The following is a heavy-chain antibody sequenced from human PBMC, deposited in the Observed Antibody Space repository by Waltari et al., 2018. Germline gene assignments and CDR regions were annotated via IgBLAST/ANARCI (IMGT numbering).Heavy chain of an antibody. V-gene: IGHV3-23*04. D-gene: IGHD1-1*01. CDR1: GFTFRSYA. CDR3: ARGSGPLALAGTLGSYVYSYYMDV. J-gene: IGHJ6*03. Sequence: EVQLVESGGGLVQPGGSLRVSCAASGFTFRSYAMSWVRQAPGKGLEWVSGLSGSGGSTYFADSVKGRFTISRDSSKNTLYLQMNSLRVEDTAVYYCARGSGPLALAGTLGSYVYSYYMDVWGKGTTVTVSS. CDR2: LSGSGGST.